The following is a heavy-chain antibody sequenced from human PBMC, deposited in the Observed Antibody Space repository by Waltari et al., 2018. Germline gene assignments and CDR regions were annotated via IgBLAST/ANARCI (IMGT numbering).Heavy chain of an antibody. V-gene: IGHV3-23*04. CDR2: ISGSGGST. D-gene: IGHD1-7*01. CDR3: AKHPGTTVRYFDL. CDR1: GFTFSNAW. Sequence: EVQLVESGGGLVKPGGSLRLSCAASGFTFSNAWMSWVRQAPGKGLEWVSAISGSGGSTYYADSVKGRFTISRDNSKNTLYLQMNSLRAEDTAVYYCAKHPGTTVRYFDLWGRGTLVTVSS. J-gene: IGHJ2*01.